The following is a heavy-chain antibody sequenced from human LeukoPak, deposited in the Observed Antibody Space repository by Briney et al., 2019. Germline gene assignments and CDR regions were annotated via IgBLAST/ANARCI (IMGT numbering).Heavy chain of an antibody. CDR3: ARAGLGGHYIDY. D-gene: IGHD2-15*01. Sequence: GGSLRLSCAASGFTFSDYYTTWIRQAPGQGLEWISYVSGSDENKYYAGSVRGRFAISRDNAEKSLFLLMSNVRAEDTAVYYCARAGLGGHYIDYWGQGTLVTVSS. CDR2: VSGSDENK. V-gene: IGHV3-11*01. CDR1: GFTFSDYY. J-gene: IGHJ4*02.